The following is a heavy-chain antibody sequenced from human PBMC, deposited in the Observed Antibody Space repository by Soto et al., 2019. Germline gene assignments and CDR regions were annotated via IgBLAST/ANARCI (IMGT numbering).Heavy chain of an antibody. J-gene: IGHJ4*02. CDR2: INHGGST. V-gene: IGHV4-34*01. D-gene: IGHD3-9*01. Sequence: ASETLSLTCAVYGGSFSGYYWSWIRQPPGKGLEWIGEINHGGSTNYNPSLKSRVTISVDTSKNQFSLKLSSVTAADTAVYYCARGPYYDILTGYYRGRFDYWGQGTLVTVSS. CDR1: GGSFSGYY. CDR3: ARGPYYDILTGYYRGRFDY.